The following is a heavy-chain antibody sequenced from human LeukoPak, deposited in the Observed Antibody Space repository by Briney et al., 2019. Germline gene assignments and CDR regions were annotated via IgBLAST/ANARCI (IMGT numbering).Heavy chain of an antibody. J-gene: IGHJ5*02. Sequence: ASVTVSCKASGYTFTSYAMHWVRQAPGQRLEWMGWINAGNGNTKYSQKFQGRVTITRDTSASTAYMELSSLRSEDTAVYYCAREGFEDPLGWFDPWGQGTLVTVSS. CDR2: INAGNGNT. D-gene: IGHD3-10*01. V-gene: IGHV1-3*01. CDR1: GYTFTSYA. CDR3: AREGFEDPLGWFDP.